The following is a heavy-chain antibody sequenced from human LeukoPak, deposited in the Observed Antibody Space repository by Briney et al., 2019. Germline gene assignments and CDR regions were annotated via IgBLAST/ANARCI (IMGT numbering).Heavy chain of an antibody. CDR2: IYYSGST. CDR3: ARDPSPHYGGNLDAFDI. CDR1: GGSISSGGYY. D-gene: IGHD4-23*01. Sequence: SQTLSLTCTVSGGSISSGGYYWSWIRQHPGKGLEWIGYIYYSGSTYYNPSLKSRVTISVDTSKNQFSLKLSSVAAADTAVYYCARDPSPHYGGNLDAFDIWGQGTMVTVSS. J-gene: IGHJ3*02. V-gene: IGHV4-31*03.